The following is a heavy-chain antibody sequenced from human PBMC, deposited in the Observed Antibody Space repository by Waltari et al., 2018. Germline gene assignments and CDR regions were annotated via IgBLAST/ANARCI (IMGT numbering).Heavy chain of an antibody. V-gene: IGHV3-23*04. CDR1: GFTFRSYW. CDR3: TTDLVVMEYFDY. D-gene: IGHD2-21*01. CDR2: ISGSGGST. Sequence: EEQIVETGGGLVQPGDSLRVSCKVSGFTFRSYWMHWVRQGPGKGLEWVSAISGSGGSTYYADSVKGRFTISRDNSKNTLYLQMNSLKTEDTAVYYCTTDLVVMEYFDYWGQGTLVTVSS. J-gene: IGHJ4*02.